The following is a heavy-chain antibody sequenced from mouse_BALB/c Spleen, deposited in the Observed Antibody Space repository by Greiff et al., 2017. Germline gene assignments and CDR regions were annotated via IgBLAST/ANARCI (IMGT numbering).Heavy chain of an antibody. CDR3: ARRRLSWDFDY. Sequence: QVQLQQPGAELVKPGASVKMSCKASGYTFTSYWMHWVKQRPGQGLEWIGVIDPSDSYTSYNQKFKGKATLTVDTTSSTTYMQLSSLTSDDSAVYYCARRRLSWDFDYWGQGTTLTVSS. J-gene: IGHJ2*01. D-gene: IGHD1-1*01. V-gene: IGHV1S127*01. CDR1: GYTFTSYW. CDR2: IDPSDSYT.